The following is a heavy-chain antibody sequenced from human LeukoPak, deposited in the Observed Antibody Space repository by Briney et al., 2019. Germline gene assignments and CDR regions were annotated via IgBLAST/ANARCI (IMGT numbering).Heavy chain of an antibody. Sequence: GGSLRLSCAASGFTFSTSWMSWVRQVPGKGLEWVANIKKDGSGTYYVDSVKGRFTISRDNAKNSLYLQMNSLRAEDTAMYYCARGRDSGTAYYFGFWGQGTLVTGSS. CDR3: ARGRDSGTAYYFGF. D-gene: IGHD6-13*01. J-gene: IGHJ4*02. CDR2: IKKDGSGT. V-gene: IGHV3-7*03. CDR1: GFTFSTSW.